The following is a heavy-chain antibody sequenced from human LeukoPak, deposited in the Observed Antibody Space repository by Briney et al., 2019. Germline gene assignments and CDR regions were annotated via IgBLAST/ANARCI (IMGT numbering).Heavy chain of an antibody. CDR2: ISGSGGST. V-gene: IGHV3-23*01. D-gene: IGHD3-9*01. CDR3: AKDQYYDILTGSPDPPFDI. Sequence: GGSLRLSCAASGFTFSSYAMSWVRQAPGKGLEWVSAISGSGGSTYYADSVKGRFTISRDNSKNTLYLQMNSLRAEDTAVYYCAKDQYYDILTGSPDPPFDIWGQGTMVTVSS. J-gene: IGHJ3*02. CDR1: GFTFSSYA.